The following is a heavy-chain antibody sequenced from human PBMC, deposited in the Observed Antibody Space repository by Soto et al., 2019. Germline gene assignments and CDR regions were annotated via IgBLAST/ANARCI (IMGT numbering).Heavy chain of an antibody. Sequence: HHGGSLRLSCAASGVTFSNSGMTGVRQAPGKGLEWVSYISSSSSTIYYADSVKGRFTISRDNAKNSLYLQMNSLRDEDTAVYYCASIVVRAFDIWGQGTMVTVSS. CDR3: ASIVVRAFDI. D-gene: IGHD1-26*01. CDR2: ISSSSSTI. CDR1: GVTFSNSG. J-gene: IGHJ3*02. V-gene: IGHV3-48*02.